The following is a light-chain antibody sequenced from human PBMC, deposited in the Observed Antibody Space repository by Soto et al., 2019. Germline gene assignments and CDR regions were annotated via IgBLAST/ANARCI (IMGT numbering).Light chain of an antibody. J-gene: IGKJ2*01. CDR1: QSVSSSY. CDR3: QHYGSSPHT. CDR2: GAS. Sequence: EIVLTQSPGTLSLSPGERATLSCRASQSVSSSYLAWYQHKPGQAPRLLIYGASSRATGIPDRFSGSGSGTDFTLTISRLETEDFAVYYCQHYGSSPHTFCQGTKLE. V-gene: IGKV3-20*01.